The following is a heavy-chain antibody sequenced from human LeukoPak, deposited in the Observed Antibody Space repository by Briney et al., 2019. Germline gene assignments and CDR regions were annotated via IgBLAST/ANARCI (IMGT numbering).Heavy chain of an antibody. J-gene: IGHJ3*02. CDR2: ISWSSGII. Sequence: SGGSLRLSCAASGFIFDDHGMHWVRQAPGKGLEWVSGISWSSGIIGYADSVKGRFTISRDNAKNSLYLQMGSLRAEDTAVYYCAKDTGSPADAITMEDNAFDIWGRGTMVTVSS. CDR3: AKDTGSPADAITMEDNAFDI. CDR1: GFIFDDHG. D-gene: IGHD3-3*01. V-gene: IGHV3-9*01.